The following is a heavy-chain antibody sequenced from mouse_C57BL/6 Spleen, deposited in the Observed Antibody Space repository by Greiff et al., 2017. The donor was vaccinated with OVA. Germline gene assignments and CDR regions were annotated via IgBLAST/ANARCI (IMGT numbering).Heavy chain of an antibody. CDR1: GYTFTSYW. D-gene: IGHD2-1*01. CDR2: IDPSDSYT. CDR3: AGIYYGNYDYFDY. Sequence: QVQLKQPGTELVKPGASVKLSCKASGYTFTSYWMHWVKQRPGQGLEWIGEIDPSDSYTNYNQKFKGKSTLTVDKSSSTAYMQLSSLTSEDSAVYYCAGIYYGNYDYFDYWGQGTTLTVSS. J-gene: IGHJ2*01. V-gene: IGHV1-69*01.